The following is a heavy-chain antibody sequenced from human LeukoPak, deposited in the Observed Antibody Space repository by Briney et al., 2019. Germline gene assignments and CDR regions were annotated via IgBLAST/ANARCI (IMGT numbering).Heavy chain of an antibody. CDR1: GGSISNYY. CDR3: ARDHWLFSSKTWYYYGMDV. Sequence: SETLSLTCTVSGGSISNYYWTWIRQPPGKGLEWIGYIYYSGSTNYNPSLESRVTIFVDTSKNLFSLILTSVSASDTAIYYCARDHWLFSSKTWYYYGMDVWGQGTTVTVSS. CDR2: IYYSGST. J-gene: IGHJ6*02. D-gene: IGHD3-9*01. V-gene: IGHV4-59*01.